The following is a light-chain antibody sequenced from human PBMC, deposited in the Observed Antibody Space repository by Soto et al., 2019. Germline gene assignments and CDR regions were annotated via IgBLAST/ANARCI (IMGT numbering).Light chain of an antibody. Sequence: QSVLTQPPSASGTPGQRVTISCSGSSSNIGSNTVNWYQQLPGTAPKLLIYSNNQRPSGVPDRFSSSKSGTSASLAISGRQSDDEADYYCAAWDASLNGVVFGGGTKLTVL. J-gene: IGLJ2*01. CDR2: SNN. CDR3: AAWDASLNGVV. CDR1: SSNIGSNT. V-gene: IGLV1-44*01.